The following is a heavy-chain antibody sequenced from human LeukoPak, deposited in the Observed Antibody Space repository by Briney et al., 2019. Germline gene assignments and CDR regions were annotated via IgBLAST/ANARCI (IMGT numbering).Heavy chain of an antibody. D-gene: IGHD4-23*01. CDR1: GYSISSSYY. J-gene: IGHJ3*02. Sequence: SETLSLTCTVSGYSISSSYYWGWIRQPPGKGLEWIGEINHSGSTNYSPSLKSRVTISVDTSKNQFSLKLSSVTAADTAVYYCARLSVENSTVVTPVSDAFDIWGQGTMVTVSS. CDR3: ARLSVENSTVVTPVSDAFDI. V-gene: IGHV4-38-2*02. CDR2: INHSGST.